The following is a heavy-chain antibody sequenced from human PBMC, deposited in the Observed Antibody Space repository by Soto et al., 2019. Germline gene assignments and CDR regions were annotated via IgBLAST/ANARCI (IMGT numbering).Heavy chain of an antibody. CDR2: IWYDGSNK. Sequence: QVQLVESGGGVVQPGRSLRLSCAASGFTFSSYGMHWVRQAPGKGLEWVAVIWYDGSNKYYADSVKGRFTISRDNSKNTLYLQMNSLRAEDTAVYYCAIGFYDRAFDYWGQGTLVTVS. D-gene: IGHD3-22*01. V-gene: IGHV3-33*01. J-gene: IGHJ4*02. CDR1: GFTFSSYG. CDR3: AIGFYDRAFDY.